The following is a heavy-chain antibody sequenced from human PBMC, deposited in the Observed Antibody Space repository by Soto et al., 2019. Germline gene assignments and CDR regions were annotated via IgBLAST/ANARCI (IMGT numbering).Heavy chain of an antibody. CDR2: INSDGSST. CDR1: GFPFSSFW. J-gene: IGHJ4*02. CDR3: ASLRLAAGADY. D-gene: IGHD3-3*02. V-gene: IGHV3-74*01. Sequence: GXSLRLSCLASGFPFSSFWMHCVRQAPGKGLEWVSRINSDGSSTTYADSVKGRFTVSRDNAKSTLYLQMNSLRAEDTAVYYCASLRLAAGADYWGKGTLVTVS.